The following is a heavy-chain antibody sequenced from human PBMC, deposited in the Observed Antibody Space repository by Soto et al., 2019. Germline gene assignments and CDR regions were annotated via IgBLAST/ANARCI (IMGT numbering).Heavy chain of an antibody. Sequence: LSLTCTVSGGSINTFYWSWVRQAAGKGLEWIGRIFSSGSTSFNPSLESRVAMSVDTSKNHFSLNLSSVTAADMAVYYCAREGSYSAYNFAHGIQLWSFDFWGQGALVTVSS. J-gene: IGHJ4*02. V-gene: IGHV4-4*07. CDR2: IFSSGST. CDR3: AREGSYSAYNFAHGIQLWSFDF. D-gene: IGHD5-12*01. CDR1: GGSINTFY.